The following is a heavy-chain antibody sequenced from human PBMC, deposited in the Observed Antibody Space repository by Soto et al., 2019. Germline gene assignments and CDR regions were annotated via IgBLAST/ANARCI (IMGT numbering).Heavy chain of an antibody. J-gene: IGHJ4*02. CDR1: GGTFSSNA. CDR2: IIPIFGTT. Sequence: QVQLVQSGAEVKKPGSSVKVSCKASGGTFSSNAINWVRQAPGQGLEWMGRIIPIFGTTDYAQRFQGRVTITADESTSTAYMELSSLRSEVTAVYYCARTRSRGQNYGDDYWGQGTQVSVSS. CDR3: ARTRSRGQNYGDDY. V-gene: IGHV1-69*01. D-gene: IGHD4-17*01.